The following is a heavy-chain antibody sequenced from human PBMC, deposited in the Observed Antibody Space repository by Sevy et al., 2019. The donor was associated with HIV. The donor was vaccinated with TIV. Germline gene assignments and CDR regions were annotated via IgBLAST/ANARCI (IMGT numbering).Heavy chain of an antibody. J-gene: IGHJ4*02. D-gene: IGHD1-26*01. Sequence: GGSLRLSCAASGFTFSSYAMHWVRQAPGKGLEYVSTISSTGGSTYYADSVKGRFTISRDNSKNTLYLQMSSLRAEDTAVYYCVKVYRGSYYDYWGQGTLVTVSS. CDR2: ISSTGGST. V-gene: IGHV3-64D*06. CDR3: VKVYRGSYYDY. CDR1: GFTFSSYA.